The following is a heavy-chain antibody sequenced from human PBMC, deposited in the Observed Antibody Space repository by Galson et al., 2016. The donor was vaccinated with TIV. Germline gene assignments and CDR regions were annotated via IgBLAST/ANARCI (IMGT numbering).Heavy chain of an antibody. CDR2: ISGYNGKT. CDR1: GGTFDNYA. J-gene: IGHJ6*02. CDR3: TRDRSIAAPRDMDV. D-gene: IGHD6-6*01. V-gene: IGHV1-18*01. Sequence: SGGTFDNYAINWVRQAPGQGLEWMGWISGYNGKTYYAQKFQDRVTMTTDTSTNTAYMELRSLRSDDTAVYYCTRDRSIAAPRDMDVWGQGTAVTVSS.